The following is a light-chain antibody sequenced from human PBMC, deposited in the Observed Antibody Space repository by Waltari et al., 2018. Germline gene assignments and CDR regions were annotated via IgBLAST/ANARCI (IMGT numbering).Light chain of an antibody. V-gene: IGKV1-39*01. Sequence: DIQMTQSPSSLSASVGDRVTITCRASQSISSYLNWYQQKPGKAPKLLIYAASNLQSGVPSKFSGSGSGTDFTLTISSLQPEDFATYYCQQSYSTPPLFTFGPGTKVDIK. CDR3: QQSYSTPPLFT. CDR1: QSISSY. J-gene: IGKJ3*01. CDR2: AAS.